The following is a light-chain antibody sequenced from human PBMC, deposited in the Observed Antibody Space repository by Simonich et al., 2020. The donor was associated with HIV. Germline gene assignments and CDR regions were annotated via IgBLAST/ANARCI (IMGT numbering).Light chain of an antibody. CDR1: SSGVGSYNL. Sequence: QSALTQPASVSGSPGQSITISCTGTSSGVGSYNLVSWYQQHPGKAPKLIIYEDSKRHSGVSHRFSGSKSGNTASLTISGLQAEDEADYYCCSYAGSFIWVFGGGTKLTVL. J-gene: IGLJ3*02. CDR2: EDS. CDR3: CSYAGSFIWV. V-gene: IGLV2-23*01.